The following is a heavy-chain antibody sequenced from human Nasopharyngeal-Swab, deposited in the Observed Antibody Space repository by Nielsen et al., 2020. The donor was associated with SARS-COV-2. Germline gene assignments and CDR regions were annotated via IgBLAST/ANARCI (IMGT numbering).Heavy chain of an antibody. J-gene: IGHJ4*02. CDR2: IRYDGSNK. Sequence: GGSLRLSCAASGFTFSSYGMHWVRQAPGKGLEWVAFIRYDGSNKYYADSVKGRFTISRDNSKNTLYLQMNSLRAEDTAVYHCAKDGDRDGYGDFCLDYWGQGTLVTVSS. CDR3: AKDGDRDGYGDFCLDY. D-gene: IGHD4-17*01. CDR1: GFTFSSYG. V-gene: IGHV3-30*02.